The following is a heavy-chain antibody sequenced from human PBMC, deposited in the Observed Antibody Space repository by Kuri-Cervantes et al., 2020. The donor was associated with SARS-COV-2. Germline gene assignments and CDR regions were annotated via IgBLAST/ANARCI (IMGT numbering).Heavy chain of an antibody. Sequence: GESLKISCRASGFTFSSYAMSWVRQAPGKGLEWVSVISGSGGTTYYADSVKGRFTVSRDNSKNTLYLQMNSLRAEDTAVYYCASGRIYDSSGYSPGGFDYWGQGTLVTVSS. D-gene: IGHD3-22*01. CDR2: ISGSGGTT. J-gene: IGHJ4*02. CDR1: GFTFSSYA. V-gene: IGHV3-23*01. CDR3: ASGRIYDSSGYSPGGFDY.